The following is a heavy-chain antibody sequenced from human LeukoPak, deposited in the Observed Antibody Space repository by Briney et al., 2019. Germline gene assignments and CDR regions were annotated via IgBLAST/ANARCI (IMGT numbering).Heavy chain of an antibody. D-gene: IGHD3-10*01. CDR1: GGSFSGYY. J-gene: IGHJ4*02. Sequence: PSETLSLTCAVYGGSFSGYYWNWIRQPPGKGLEWIGEINHSGSTNYNPSLKSRVTISVDTSKNQFSLKLSSVTAADTAVYYCARGLLWFGELVDYWGQGTLVTVSS. V-gene: IGHV4-34*01. CDR2: INHSGST. CDR3: ARGLLWFGELVDY.